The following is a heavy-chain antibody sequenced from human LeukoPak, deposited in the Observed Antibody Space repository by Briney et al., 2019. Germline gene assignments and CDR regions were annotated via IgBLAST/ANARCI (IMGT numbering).Heavy chain of an antibody. CDR2: IYHSGST. Sequence: NPSETLSLTCAVSGGSISSSNWWSWVRQPPGKGLEWIGEIYHSGSTNYNPSLKSRVTISVDKSKNQFSLNLSSVTAADTAVYYCARDLTDYYELDYWGQGTLVTVSS. D-gene: IGHD3-22*01. CDR3: ARDLTDYYELDY. CDR1: GGSISSSNW. J-gene: IGHJ4*02. V-gene: IGHV4-4*02.